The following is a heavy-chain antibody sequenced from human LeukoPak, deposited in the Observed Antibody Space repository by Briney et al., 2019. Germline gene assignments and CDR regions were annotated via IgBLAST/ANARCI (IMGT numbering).Heavy chain of an antibody. Sequence: GGSLRLSCAASGFTFSSYTMSWVRQAPGKGLEWVSVISGSGRSANYADSVKGRFTITRDNSKNTMNLQMNSLRAEDTAVYYCAKEIVSATFFDYWGQGTLVTVSS. CDR1: GFTFSSYT. CDR3: AKEIVSATFFDY. J-gene: IGHJ4*02. V-gene: IGHV3-23*01. D-gene: IGHD2-15*01. CDR2: ISGSGRSA.